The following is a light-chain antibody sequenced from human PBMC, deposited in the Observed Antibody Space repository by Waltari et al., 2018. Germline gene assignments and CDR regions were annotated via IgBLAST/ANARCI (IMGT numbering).Light chain of an antibody. Sequence: DIVMTQSPSSMSASVGDRITMTCRASEDIGTYLAWYQQKPGEAPQLLISAASILQSGVPSRFSGSGSVTDFTLTSSSLLPEDFATYFCQQADSFPLTFGGGTKVEVK. CDR1: EDIGTY. J-gene: IGKJ4*01. CDR3: QQADSFPLT. CDR2: AAS. V-gene: IGKV1-12*01.